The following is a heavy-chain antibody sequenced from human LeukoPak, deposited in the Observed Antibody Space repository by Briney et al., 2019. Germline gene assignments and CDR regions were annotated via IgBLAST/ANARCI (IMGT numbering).Heavy chain of an antibody. J-gene: IGHJ5*02. CDR2: TYYRATWYN. Sequence: SQTLSLTCAISGDSVSSNSVTWNWIRQSPSRGLEWLGSTYYRATWYNDYAVSVRGRITVNPDTSKNQFSLHLNSVTPEDTAVYYCARRLTQYDCFDPWGQGILVTVSS. CDR1: GDSVSSNSVT. V-gene: IGHV6-1*01. D-gene: IGHD2-2*01. CDR3: ARRLTQYDCFDP.